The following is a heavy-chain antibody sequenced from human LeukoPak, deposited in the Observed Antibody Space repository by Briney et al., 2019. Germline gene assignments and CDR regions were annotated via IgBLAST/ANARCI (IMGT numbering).Heavy chain of an antibody. CDR3: ARNSGWYGVS. Sequence: GGCLRLSCAASGFTFSGDAMSWVGQARGKGRGCISGFSGSGGSTYYADSVKGGFTISRENTKKTLYLQLNSLSADDTAVYYCARNSGWYGVSWGQGTLVTVSS. D-gene: IGHD6-19*01. V-gene: IGHV3-23*01. CDR1: GFTFSGDA. CDR2: FSGSGGST. J-gene: IGHJ4*02.